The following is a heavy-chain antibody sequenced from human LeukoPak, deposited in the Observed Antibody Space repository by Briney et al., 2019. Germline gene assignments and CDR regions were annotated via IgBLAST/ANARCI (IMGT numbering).Heavy chain of an antibody. V-gene: IGHV3-73*01. J-gene: IGHJ4*02. Sequence: PGGSLRLSCAASGFTFSNAWMSWVRQASGKGLEWVGRIRSKANSYATAYAASVKGRFTISRDDSKNTAYLQMNSLKTEDTAVYYCTRQLGELPFDYWGQGTLVTVSS. CDR1: GFTFSNAW. CDR3: TRQLGELPFDY. CDR2: IRSKANSYAT. D-gene: IGHD3-10*01.